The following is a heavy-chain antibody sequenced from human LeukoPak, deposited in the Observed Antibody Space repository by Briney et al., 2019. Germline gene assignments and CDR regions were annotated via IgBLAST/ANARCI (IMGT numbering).Heavy chain of an antibody. D-gene: IGHD6-13*01. Sequence: GESLKISCKGSGYTFTSYWVGWVRQMPGKGLEWMAIIYPGDSDTRYSPSFQGQVTISADKSISTAYLQWSSLKASDTAIYYCARSQRLAAAAHFDNWGQGALVTVSS. J-gene: IGHJ4*02. CDR2: IYPGDSDT. CDR3: ARSQRLAAAAHFDN. V-gene: IGHV5-51*01. CDR1: GYTFTSYW.